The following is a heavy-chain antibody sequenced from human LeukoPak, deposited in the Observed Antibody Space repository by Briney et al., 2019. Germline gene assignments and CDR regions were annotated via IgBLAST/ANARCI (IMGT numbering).Heavy chain of an antibody. D-gene: IGHD3-22*01. V-gene: IGHV3-53*01. CDR3: ARAAYDSNGFTANHDY. J-gene: IGHJ4*02. CDR2: LYSDGST. Sequence: PGGSLRLSCAGSGFTFSSCHMSWVRQAPGKGLEWVSVLYSDGSTFYADSVKGRFTISRDNSKNTLHLQMNNLRAEDTAVYYCARAAYDSNGFTANHDYWGQGTLVAVSS. CDR1: GFTFSSCH.